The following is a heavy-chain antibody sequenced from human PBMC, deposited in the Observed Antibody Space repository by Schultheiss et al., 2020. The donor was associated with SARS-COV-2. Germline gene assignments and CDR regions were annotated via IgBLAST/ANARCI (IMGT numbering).Heavy chain of an antibody. Sequence: SETLSLTCTVSGGSVSSGSDHWSWIRQPPGKGLEWIGEIIHSGSTNYNPSLKSRVTISVDTSKNQFSLKLSSVTAADTAVYYCARGTRGDGYHLNYYYYGMDVWGQGTTVTVSS. CDR2: IIHSGST. CDR1: GGSVSSGSDH. CDR3: ARGTRGDGYHLNYYYYGMDV. D-gene: IGHD5-24*01. V-gene: IGHV4-39*07. J-gene: IGHJ6*02.